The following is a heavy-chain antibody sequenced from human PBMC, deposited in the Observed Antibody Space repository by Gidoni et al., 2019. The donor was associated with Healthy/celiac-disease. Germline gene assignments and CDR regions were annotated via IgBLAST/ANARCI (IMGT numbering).Heavy chain of an antibody. J-gene: IGHJ3*02. CDR1: GLTFSSYG. V-gene: IGHV3-74*01. CDR2: IKSEGRST. Sequence: EVPLVETGGGLVQPGGSLRLSCAAAGLTFSSYGMNWPRQAPGKARVWVPRIKSEGRSTTYADSVKARFTISRVNAKNSLYLLVNILRAEVTAVYYCSRDAYAFDIWGQVTMFTVSS. CDR3: SRDAYAFDI.